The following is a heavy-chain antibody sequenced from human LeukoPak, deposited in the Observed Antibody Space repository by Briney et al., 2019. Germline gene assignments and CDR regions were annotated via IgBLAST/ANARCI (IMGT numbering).Heavy chain of an antibody. CDR1: GFTFTSDA. D-gene: IGHD6-19*01. Sequence: GGSLRLSCVASGFTFTSDAMNWVRQVPGKGLEWVSSTVSRGTTQYADSVKGRFTVSRDTSKNTLYLQMNSLRADDTAVYYCAKCSTSAYTTGWCNWIDPWGQGTLVTVSS. J-gene: IGHJ5*02. CDR2: TVSRGTT. CDR3: AKCSTSAYTTGWCNWIDP. V-gene: IGHV3-23*01.